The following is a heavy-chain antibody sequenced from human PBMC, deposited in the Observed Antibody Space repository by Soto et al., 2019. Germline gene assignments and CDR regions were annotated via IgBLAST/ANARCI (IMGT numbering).Heavy chain of an antibody. CDR2: ISAYNGNT. J-gene: IGHJ6*04. CDR1: GYTFTSYG. CDR3: ASDYYDSSGYYYGMDV. D-gene: IGHD3-22*01. Sequence: QVQLVQSGAEVKKPGASVKVSCKASGYTFTSYGISWVRQAPGQGLEWMGWISAYNGNTNYAQKLQGRVTMTTDTSTRTAYMELRRHRSDDTAVYYCASDYYDSSGYYYGMDVCGKWTTVTVSS. V-gene: IGHV1-18*01.